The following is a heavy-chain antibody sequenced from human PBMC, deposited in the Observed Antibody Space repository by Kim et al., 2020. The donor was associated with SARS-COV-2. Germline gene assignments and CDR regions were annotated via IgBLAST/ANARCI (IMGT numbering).Heavy chain of an antibody. J-gene: IGHJ4*02. CDR3: ARDPTRPYYEFWSGYLGYFDY. D-gene: IGHD3-3*01. CDR2: ISSSSSTI. V-gene: IGHV3-48*02. Sequence: GGSLRLSCAASGFTFSSYSMNWVRQAPGKGLEWVSYISSSSSTIYYADSVKGRFTISRDNAKNSLYLQMNSLRDEDTAVYYCARDPTRPYYEFWSGYLGYFDYWGQGTLVTVSS. CDR1: GFTFSSYS.